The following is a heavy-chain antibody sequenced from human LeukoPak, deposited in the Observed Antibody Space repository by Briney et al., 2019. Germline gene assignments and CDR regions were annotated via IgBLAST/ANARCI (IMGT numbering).Heavy chain of an antibody. CDR2: INPNSGGT. CDR3: ARDRDVTGYSSSWPFDY. V-gene: IGHV1-2*02. D-gene: IGHD6-13*01. J-gene: IGHJ4*02. CDR1: GYTFTGYY. Sequence: GASVKVSCKASGYTFTGYYMHWVRQAPGQGLEWMGWINPNSGGTNYAQKIQGRVTMTTDTSTSTAYMELRSLRSDDTAVYYCARDRDVTGYSSSWPFDYWGQGTLVTVSS.